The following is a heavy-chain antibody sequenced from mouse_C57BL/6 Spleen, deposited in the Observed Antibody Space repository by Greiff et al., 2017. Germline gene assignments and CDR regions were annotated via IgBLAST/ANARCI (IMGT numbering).Heavy chain of an antibody. CDR3: TRGDNYDYDGFAY. D-gene: IGHD2-4*01. CDR1: GYTFTDYE. J-gene: IGHJ3*01. V-gene: IGHV1-15*01. Sequence: VQLQQSGAELVRPGASVTLSCKASGYTFTDYEMHWVKQTPVHGLEWIGAIDPETGGTAYNQKFKGKAILTADKSSSTAYMELRSLTSEDSAVYYCTRGDNYDYDGFAYWGQGTLVTVSA. CDR2: IDPETGGT.